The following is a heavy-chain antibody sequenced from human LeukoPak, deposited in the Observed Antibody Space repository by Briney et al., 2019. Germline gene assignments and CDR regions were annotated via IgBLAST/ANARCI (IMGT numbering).Heavy chain of an antibody. CDR2: ISGSGGST. Sequence: GGSLRLSCAASGFTFSSYAMSWVRQAPGKGLEWVSAISGSGGSTYYADSVKGRFTISRDNSKNTLYLQMGSLRAEDMAVYYCARDQGDYCSGGSCYSEVVGAFDIWGQGTMVTVSS. D-gene: IGHD2-15*01. J-gene: IGHJ3*02. CDR3: ARDQGDYCSGGSCYSEVVGAFDI. V-gene: IGHV3-23*01. CDR1: GFTFSSYA.